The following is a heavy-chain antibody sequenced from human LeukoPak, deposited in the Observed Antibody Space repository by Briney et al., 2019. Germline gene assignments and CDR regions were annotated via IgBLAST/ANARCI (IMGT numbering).Heavy chain of an antibody. Sequence: ASVKVSCKASGYTFTGYYMHWVRQAPGQGLEWMGWINPNSGGTNYAQKFQGRVTMTRDTSISTAYMELSRLRSDDTAVYYCARPEAGRDWYFDLWGRGTLVTVSS. V-gene: IGHV1-2*02. CDR3: ARPEAGRDWYFDL. J-gene: IGHJ2*01. D-gene: IGHD6-19*01. CDR1: GYTFTGYY. CDR2: INPNSGGT.